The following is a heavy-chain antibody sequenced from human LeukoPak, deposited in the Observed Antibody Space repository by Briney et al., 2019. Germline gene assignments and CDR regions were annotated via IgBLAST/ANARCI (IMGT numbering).Heavy chain of an antibody. CDR3: ASTDWNYAQ. CDR2: IYTSGST. Sequence: SETLSLTCTVSGGSISSYYWSWIRQPAGKGLEWIGRIYTSGSTNYNPSLRSRVTISVEKSKKQFSLRLTSVTAADTAAYYCASTDWNYAQWGRGILVTVSS. J-gene: IGHJ4*02. CDR1: GGSISSYY. V-gene: IGHV4-4*07. D-gene: IGHD1-7*01.